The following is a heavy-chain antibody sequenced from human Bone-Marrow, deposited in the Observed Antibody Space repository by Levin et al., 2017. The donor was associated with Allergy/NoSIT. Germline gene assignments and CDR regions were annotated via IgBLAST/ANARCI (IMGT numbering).Heavy chain of an antibody. Sequence: PGGSLRFSCAASGFSVSGNFMSWVRQTPGKKLEWISVMYSGGSTYYADSVKGRFTISRDNSKNTVYLQMNSLRAEDTAVYYCARTGYGDYVGYWGQGTLVTVSS. CDR2: MYSGGST. CDR3: ARTGYGDYVGY. D-gene: IGHD4-17*01. V-gene: IGHV3-53*01. CDR1: GFSVSGNF. J-gene: IGHJ4*02.